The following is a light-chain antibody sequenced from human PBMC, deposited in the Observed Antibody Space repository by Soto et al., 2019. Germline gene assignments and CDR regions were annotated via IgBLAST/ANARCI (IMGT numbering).Light chain of an antibody. J-gene: IGKJ5*01. CDR1: QSVSSSY. V-gene: IGKV3D-20*02. CDR2: DAS. CDR3: QQRSNGPPIN. Sequence: EVVLTQSPGTLSLSPGEGATLSCRASQSVSSSYLAWYQQKPGQAPRLLIYDASNRATGIPARFSGSGSGTDFTLTISSLEPEDFAVYYCQQRSNGPPINCGQGTDWRL.